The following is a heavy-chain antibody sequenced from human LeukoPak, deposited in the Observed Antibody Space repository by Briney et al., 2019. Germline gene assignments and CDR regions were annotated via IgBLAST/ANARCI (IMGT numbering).Heavy chain of an antibody. J-gene: IGHJ4*02. Sequence: GGSLRLSCAASGFTFSSYAMSWVRQAPGKGLEWVSAISGSGGSTYYADSVKGRFTISRDNSENTLYLQMNSLRAEDTAVYYCAKGRHSGWYPHFFDYWGQGTLVTVSS. CDR2: ISGSGGST. CDR1: GFTFSSYA. CDR3: AKGRHSGWYPHFFDY. D-gene: IGHD6-19*01. V-gene: IGHV3-23*01.